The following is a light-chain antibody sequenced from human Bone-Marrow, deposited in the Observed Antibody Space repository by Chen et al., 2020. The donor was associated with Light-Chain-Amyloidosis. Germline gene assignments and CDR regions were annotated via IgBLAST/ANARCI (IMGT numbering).Light chain of an antibody. Sequence: QSALTHPPSVSGSPGQSITISCTGTSSDIGGYDLISWYQRHPGKAPKLIIYEVNQRPSGVSYRFSGSKSGNTASLTISGLQAEDEADYFCCSYAITVNFFWVFGGGTKVTVL. CDR1: SSDIGGYDL. CDR3: CSYAITVNFFWV. V-gene: IGLV2-23*02. J-gene: IGLJ3*02. CDR2: EVN.